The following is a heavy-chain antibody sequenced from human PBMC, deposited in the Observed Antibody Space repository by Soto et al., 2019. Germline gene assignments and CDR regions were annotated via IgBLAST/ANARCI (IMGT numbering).Heavy chain of an antibody. CDR2: NIPRFVTA. J-gene: IGHJ4*02. CDR3: ARAGGGTYVDTAMANFDY. CDR1: GGTFSSYA. D-gene: IGHD5-18*01. V-gene: IGHV1-69*01. Sequence: QVQLLQSGDEVKKPGSSAKVSCKASGGTFSSYAISWVRQAPGQGLEWIGGNIPRFVTANYSQKFKGRVTITSDESKRTAYMEPFSMRYDGTAVDSCARAGGGTYVDTAMANFDYWGQGTLVTVSS.